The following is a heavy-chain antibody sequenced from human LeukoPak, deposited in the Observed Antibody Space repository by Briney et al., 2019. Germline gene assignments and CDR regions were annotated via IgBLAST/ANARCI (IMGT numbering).Heavy chain of an antibody. CDR3: AISEAAAGRYY. Sequence: GGSLRLSCAASGFTFSSYSMNWVRQAPGKGLEWVSSISSSSSYIYYADSVKGRFTISRDNAKNSLYLQMYSLRAEDTAVYYCAISEAAAGRYYWGQGTLVTVSS. CDR1: GFTFSSYS. J-gene: IGHJ4*02. V-gene: IGHV3-21*01. CDR2: ISSSSSYI. D-gene: IGHD6-13*01.